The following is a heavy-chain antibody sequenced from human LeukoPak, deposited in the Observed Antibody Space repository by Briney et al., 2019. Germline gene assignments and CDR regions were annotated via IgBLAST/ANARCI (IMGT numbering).Heavy chain of an antibody. V-gene: IGHV3-30*18. CDR1: GFTFSSYG. Sequence: GGSLRVSCAASGFTFSSYGMHWVRQAPGKGLEWVAVISYDGSNKYYADSVKGRFTISRDNSKNTLYLQMNSLRAEDTAVYYCAKDGHIVATSYFDYWGQGTLVTVSS. CDR3: AKDGHIVATSYFDY. J-gene: IGHJ4*02. CDR2: ISYDGSNK. D-gene: IGHD5-12*01.